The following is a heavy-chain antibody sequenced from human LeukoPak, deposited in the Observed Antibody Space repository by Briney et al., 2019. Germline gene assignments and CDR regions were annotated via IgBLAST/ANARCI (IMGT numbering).Heavy chain of an antibody. CDR3: AKDQGYGDQVLDY. CDR2: ISYDGSNK. CDR1: GITFNNYA. J-gene: IGHJ4*02. Sequence: GGSLRLSCKVSGITFNNYAFHWVRQAPGKGLEWVAVISYDGSNKYYADSVKGRFTISRDNSKNTLYLQMNSLRAEDTAVYYCAKDQGYGDQVLDYWGQGTLVTVSS. V-gene: IGHV3-30*18. D-gene: IGHD4-17*01.